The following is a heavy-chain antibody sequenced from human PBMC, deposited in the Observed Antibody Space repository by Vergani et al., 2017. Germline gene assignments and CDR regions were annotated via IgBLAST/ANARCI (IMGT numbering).Heavy chain of an antibody. V-gene: IGHV4-59*01. CDR1: GGSISSYY. CDR2: SYYSLST. D-gene: IGHD6-6*01. Sequence: QVQLQESGPGLVKPSETLSLTCTVSGGSISSYYWSWIRQPPGKGLEWIWYSYYSLSTNYNPSLKSRVTISVDTSKNQFSLKLSSVTAADTAVYYCASLGSSSSPGVDYWGQGTLVTVSS. J-gene: IGHJ4*02. CDR3: ASLGSSSSPGVDY.